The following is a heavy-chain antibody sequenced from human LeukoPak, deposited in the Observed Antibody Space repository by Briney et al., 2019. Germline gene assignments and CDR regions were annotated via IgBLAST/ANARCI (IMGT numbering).Heavy chain of an antibody. Sequence: GESLKISCKGSGYSFTRDWIGWVRQMPGKGLEWMGIIYPGDSDTRYSPSFQGQVTISADKSISTAYLQWSSLKASDTAMYYCARHLKPTHYGGNWAFDYWGQGTLVTVSS. J-gene: IGHJ4*02. V-gene: IGHV5-51*01. CDR1: GYSFTRDW. D-gene: IGHD4-23*01. CDR2: IYPGDSDT. CDR3: ARHLKPTHYGGNWAFDY.